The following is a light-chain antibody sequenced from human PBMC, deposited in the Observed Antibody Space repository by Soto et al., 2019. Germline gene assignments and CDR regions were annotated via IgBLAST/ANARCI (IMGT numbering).Light chain of an antibody. Sequence: QSALTQPRSVSGSPGQSVTISCTGTNSDVGAYNYVSWYQQNPGKAPKVMIYDVTERPSGVPDRFSGSKSGNTASLTISGLQAEDEADYYCCSYAGSPRYVLGTGTKLTVL. CDR2: DVT. V-gene: IGLV2-11*01. CDR1: NSDVGAYNY. J-gene: IGLJ1*01. CDR3: CSYAGSPRYV.